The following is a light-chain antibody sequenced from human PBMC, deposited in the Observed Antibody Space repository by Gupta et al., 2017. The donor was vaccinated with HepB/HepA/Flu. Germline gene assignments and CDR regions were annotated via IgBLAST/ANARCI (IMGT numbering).Light chain of an antibody. CDR2: AAS. CDR1: QSIRSY. CDR3: EHTDSVPSA. V-gene: IGKV1-39*01. J-gene: IGKJ2*01. Sequence: TQAPSFLSASVGDRVTITCRASQSIRSYLNWYQQTPERAPRLLIYAASSVESRVRSTFSGRGNGTDLTLTISRLQREDFATYYCEHTDSVPSAFGQRTKVDIK.